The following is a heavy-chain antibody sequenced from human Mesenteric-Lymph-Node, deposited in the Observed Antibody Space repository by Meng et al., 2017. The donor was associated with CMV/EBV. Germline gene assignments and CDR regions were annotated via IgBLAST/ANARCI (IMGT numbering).Heavy chain of an antibody. CDR1: GFTFSSYS. V-gene: IGHV3-48*04. CDR2: ISSSSSTI. Sequence: GESLKISCAASGFTFSSYSMNWVRQAPGKGLEWVSYISSSSSTIYYADSVKGRFTISRDNAKNSLYLQMNSLRAEDTAVYYCASFHPGPYYYYYGMDVWGQGTTVTVSS. D-gene: IGHD2/OR15-2a*01. CDR3: ASFHPGPYYYYYGMDV. J-gene: IGHJ6*02.